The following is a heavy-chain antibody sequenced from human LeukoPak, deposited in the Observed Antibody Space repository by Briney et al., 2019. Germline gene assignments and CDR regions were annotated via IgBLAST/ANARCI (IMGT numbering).Heavy chain of an antibody. J-gene: IGHJ4*02. Sequence: ASVKVSCKASGYTFTSYGISWVRQAPGQGLEWMGWISAYNGNTNYAQKLQGRVTMTTDTSTSTAYMELRSLRSDDTAVYYCATNLSPYSSGTNDYWGQGTLVTVSS. D-gene: IGHD6-19*01. CDR2: ISAYNGNT. CDR1: GYTFTSYG. CDR3: ATNLSPYSSGTNDY. V-gene: IGHV1-18*01.